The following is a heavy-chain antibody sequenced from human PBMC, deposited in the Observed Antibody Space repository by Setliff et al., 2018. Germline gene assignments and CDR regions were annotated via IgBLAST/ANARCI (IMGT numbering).Heavy chain of an antibody. CDR1: GGTFSSHY. Sequence: SVQVSCKASGGTFSSHYISWVRQAPGQGPQWLGRIIPASNGANYAQRFRGRVSFSADISTGTVFMDLSSLESEDTAVYYCVRVRRGGYHSIYWSFDLWGRGTLVTVSS. D-gene: IGHD1-26*01. CDR2: IIPASNGA. V-gene: IGHV1-69*04. J-gene: IGHJ2*01. CDR3: VRVRRGGYHSIYWSFDL.